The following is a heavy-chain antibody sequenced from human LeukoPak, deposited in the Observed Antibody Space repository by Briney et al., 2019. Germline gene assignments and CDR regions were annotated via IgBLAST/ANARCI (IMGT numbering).Heavy chain of an antibody. Sequence: GGSLRHSCTGSGLTFSKVWMSWVRQAPGKGLEWVGRCKSNADGGTSDYGAPGQGRFTISRDDSKKTLFLQMTSLEVEDTAVYFCTAGGGGTYSSDFWGQGTLVTVAS. D-gene: IGHD3-16*01. CDR2: CKSNADGGTS. V-gene: IGHV3-15*01. J-gene: IGHJ4*02. CDR1: GLTFSKVW. CDR3: TAGGGGTYSSDF.